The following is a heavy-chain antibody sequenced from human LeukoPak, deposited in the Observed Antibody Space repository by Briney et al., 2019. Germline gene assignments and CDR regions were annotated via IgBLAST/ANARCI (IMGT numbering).Heavy chain of an antibody. CDR1: GYTFTSYY. Sequence: ASVKVSCKASGYTFTSYYMHWVRQAPGQGLEWMGIINPSGGSTSYAQKFQGRVTMTRDTSTSTVYMELSSLRSEDTAVYYCAREWRYNYGPSRYGGVDYWGQGTLVTVSS. J-gene: IGHJ4*02. V-gene: IGHV1-46*01. CDR2: INPSGGST. CDR3: AREWRYNYGPSRYGGVDY. D-gene: IGHD5-18*01.